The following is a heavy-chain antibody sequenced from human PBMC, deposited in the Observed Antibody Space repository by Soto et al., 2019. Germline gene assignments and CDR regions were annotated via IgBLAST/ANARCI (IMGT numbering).Heavy chain of an antibody. Sequence: QLHLVQSGAVVKKPGASVTVSCSASGYPVTAYYMHWVRQAPGRGLEWMGGINPATGAAKYTQTFQGRVTMTRDASTSTVFMELSGLTSEATAVFYCARGGGVGVAGSADFDTWGQGTLVTVSS. CDR1: GYPVTAYY. CDR3: ARGGGVGVAGSADFDT. D-gene: IGHD3-3*01. CDR2: INPATGAA. V-gene: IGHV1-2*02. J-gene: IGHJ3*02.